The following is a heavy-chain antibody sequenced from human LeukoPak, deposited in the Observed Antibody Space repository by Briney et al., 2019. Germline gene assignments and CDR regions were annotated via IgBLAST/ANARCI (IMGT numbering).Heavy chain of an antibody. CDR2: IIPIFGTA. Sequence: ASVKVSCKASGGTFSSYAISWVRQAPGQGLEWMGGIIPIFGTANYAQKFQGRVTITTDESTSTAYTELSSLRSEDTAVYYCARGAYYGSGMDVWGQGTTVTVSS. CDR3: ARGAYYGSGMDV. V-gene: IGHV1-69*05. D-gene: IGHD3-10*01. CDR1: GGTFSSYA. J-gene: IGHJ6*02.